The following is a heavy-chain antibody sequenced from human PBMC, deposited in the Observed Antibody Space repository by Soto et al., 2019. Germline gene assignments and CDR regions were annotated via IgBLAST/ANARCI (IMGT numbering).Heavy chain of an antibody. V-gene: IGHV1-18*01. Sequence: GASVKVSCKASGYTFTSYGISWVRQAPGQGLDWMGWINAYNGNTNYSQKFQGRVTMTTDTSASTAYMELSSLRSEDTAVYYCARMGVVPAAIRYYYYGMDVWGQGTKVTVSS. J-gene: IGHJ6*02. CDR1: GYTFTSYG. CDR2: INAYNGNT. CDR3: ARMGVVPAAIRYYYYGMDV. D-gene: IGHD2-2*02.